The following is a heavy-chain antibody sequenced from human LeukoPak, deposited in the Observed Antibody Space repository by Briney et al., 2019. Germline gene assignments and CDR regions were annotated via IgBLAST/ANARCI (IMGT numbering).Heavy chain of an antibody. CDR2: IRYDGSNK. D-gene: IGHD3-22*01. Sequence: GGSLKLSCAGSKFVFSDYVMSWVRQAPGKGLEWVAFIRYDGSNKYYADSVKGRFTISRDNSKNTLYLQMNSLRAEDTAVYYCAKDSGYDSSQGRFDYWGQGTLVTVSS. J-gene: IGHJ4*02. V-gene: IGHV3-30*02. CDR3: AKDSGYDSSQGRFDY. CDR1: KFVFSDYV.